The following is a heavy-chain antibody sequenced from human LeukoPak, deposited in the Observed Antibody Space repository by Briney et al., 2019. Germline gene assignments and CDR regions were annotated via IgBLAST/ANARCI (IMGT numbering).Heavy chain of an antibody. J-gene: IGHJ5*02. CDR2: IYPGDSDT. Sequence: GESLKISCKGSENIFSSNWIGWVRQRPGEGLEWMGIIYPGDSDTRYSPSFQGQVTISADKSISTAYLQWSSLKASDTAMYYCARLGSKYSSSFNWFDPWGQGTLVTVSS. D-gene: IGHD6-13*01. V-gene: IGHV5-51*01. CDR1: ENIFSSNW. CDR3: ARLGSKYSSSFNWFDP.